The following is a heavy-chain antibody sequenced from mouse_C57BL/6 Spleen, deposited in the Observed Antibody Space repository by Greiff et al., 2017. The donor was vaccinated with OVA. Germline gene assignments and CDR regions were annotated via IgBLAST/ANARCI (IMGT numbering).Heavy chain of an antibody. D-gene: IGHD1-1*01. CDR1: GFNIKDDY. CDR3: TTSYYYGSSYVGFAY. V-gene: IGHV14-4*01. CDR2: IDPENGDT. J-gene: IGHJ3*01. Sequence: VQLQQSGAELVRPGASVKLSCTASGFNIKDDYMHWVKQRPEQGLEWIGWIDPENGDTEYASKFQGKATITADTSSNTAYLQLSSLTSEDTAVYYCTTSYYYGSSYVGFAYWGQGTLVTVSA.